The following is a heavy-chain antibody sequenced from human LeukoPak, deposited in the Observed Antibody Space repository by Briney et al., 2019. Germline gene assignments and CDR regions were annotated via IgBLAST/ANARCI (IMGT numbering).Heavy chain of an antibody. D-gene: IGHD3-22*01. CDR1: GFTFDDYA. CDR2: IYHSGST. V-gene: IGHV4-38-2*01. J-gene: IGHJ3*02. CDR3: ARVYDSSGYPSSFDI. Sequence: PGGSLRLSCAASGFTFDDYAMHWVRQPPGKGLEWIGSIYHSGSTYYNPSLKSRVTISVDTSKNQFSLKLSSVTAADTAVYYCARVYDSSGYPSSFDIWGQGTMVTVSS.